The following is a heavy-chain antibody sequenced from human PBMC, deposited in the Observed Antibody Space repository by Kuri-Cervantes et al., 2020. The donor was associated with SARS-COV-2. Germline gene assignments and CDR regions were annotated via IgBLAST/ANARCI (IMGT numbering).Heavy chain of an antibody. J-gene: IGHJ4*02. CDR3: ARDGPPNISPYYFDY. V-gene: IGHV3-9*01. CDR1: GFTFDDYA. Sequence: GGSLRLSCAAYGFTFDDYAMHWVRQAPGKGLEWVAGVTWNSGTLSYADSVKGRFTISRDNAKNSLYLQMNSLRAEDTAVYYCARDGPPNISPYYFDYWGQGTLVTVSS. D-gene: IGHD2/OR15-2a*01. CDR2: VTWNSGTL.